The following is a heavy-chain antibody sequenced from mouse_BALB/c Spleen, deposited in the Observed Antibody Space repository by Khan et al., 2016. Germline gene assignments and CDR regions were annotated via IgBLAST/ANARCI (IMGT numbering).Heavy chain of an antibody. CDR1: GDSITSGY. CDR2: ISYSGNT. CDR3: ARANRNYAWFAY. V-gene: IGHV3-8*02. Sequence: EVQLVETGPSLVKPSQTLSLTCSVTGDSITSGYWNWIRKFPGNKLEYMGYISYSGNTYYNPFLKSRISITRDTSKNQHYLQLISVTTEDTATYYGARANRNYAWFAYWGQGTLVTVSA. D-gene: IGHD2-5*01. J-gene: IGHJ3*01.